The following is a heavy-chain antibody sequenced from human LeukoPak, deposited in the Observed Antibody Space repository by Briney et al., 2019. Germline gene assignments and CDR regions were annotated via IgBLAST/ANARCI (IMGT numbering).Heavy chain of an antibody. J-gene: IGHJ4*02. CDR3: AKDLFPGIAAAATGYFDY. CDR2: ISGSGGST. D-gene: IGHD6-13*01. V-gene: IGHV3-23*01. CDR1: GFTFSSYA. Sequence: PGGSLRLSCAASGFTFSSYAMSWVRQAPGKGLEWVSAISGSGGSTYYADSVKGRFTISRDNSKNTLYLQMNSLRAEDTAVYYCAKDLFPGIAAAATGYFDYWGQGTLVTVSS.